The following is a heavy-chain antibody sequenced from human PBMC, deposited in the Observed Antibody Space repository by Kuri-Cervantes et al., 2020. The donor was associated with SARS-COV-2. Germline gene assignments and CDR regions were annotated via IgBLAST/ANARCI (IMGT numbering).Heavy chain of an antibody. V-gene: IGHV4-34*01. CDR3: ARRSQYQLPHYYYMDV. CDR1: GGSFSDYY. D-gene: IGHD2-2*01. Sequence: SETLSLTCAVYGGSFSDYYWSWVRQPPGKGPEWIGEINHSGNTNYDPSLKSRVTISVDTSKNQFSLKLSSVTAADTAVYYCARRSQYQLPHYYYMDVWGKGTTVTVSS. J-gene: IGHJ6*03. CDR2: INHSGNT.